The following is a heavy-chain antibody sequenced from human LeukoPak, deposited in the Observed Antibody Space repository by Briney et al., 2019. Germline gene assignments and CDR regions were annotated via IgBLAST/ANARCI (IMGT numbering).Heavy chain of an antibody. CDR1: GGSFSGYY. D-gene: IGHD5-24*01. CDR3: ARGCRDGYSPIDY. CDR2: INHSGST. V-gene: IGHV4-34*01. Sequence: SETLSLTCAVYGGSFSGYYWSWIRQPPGKGLEWIGEINHSGSTNYNPSLKSRVTISVDTSKNQFSLKLSSVSAADTAVYYCARGCRDGYSPIDYWGQGTLVTVSS. J-gene: IGHJ4*02.